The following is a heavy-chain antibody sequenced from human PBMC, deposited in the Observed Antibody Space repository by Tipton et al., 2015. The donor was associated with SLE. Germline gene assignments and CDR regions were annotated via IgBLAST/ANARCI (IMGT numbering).Heavy chain of an antibody. Sequence: SLRLSCAASGFTFSSYSMNWVRQAPGKGLEWVSYISSSSSTIYYADSVKGRFTISRDNAKNSLYLQMNSPRAEDTAVYYCARDGLGAFDIWGQGTMVTVSS. CDR3: ARDGLGAFDI. V-gene: IGHV3-48*01. CDR2: ISSSSSTI. D-gene: IGHD3/OR15-3a*01. CDR1: GFTFSSYS. J-gene: IGHJ3*02.